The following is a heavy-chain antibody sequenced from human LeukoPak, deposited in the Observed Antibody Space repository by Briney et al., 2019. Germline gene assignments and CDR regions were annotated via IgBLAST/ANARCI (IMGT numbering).Heavy chain of an antibody. CDR1: GFTFSSYS. J-gene: IGHJ6*03. CDR2: IRYDGSNK. Sequence: GGSLRLSCAASGFTFSSYSMNWVRQAPGKGLEWVAFIRYDGSNKYYADSVKGRFTISRDNSKNTLYLQMNSLRAEDTAVYYCAESQLPGNYYYYMDVWGKGTTVTVSS. CDR3: AESQLPGNYYYYMDV. D-gene: IGHD2-2*01. V-gene: IGHV3-30*02.